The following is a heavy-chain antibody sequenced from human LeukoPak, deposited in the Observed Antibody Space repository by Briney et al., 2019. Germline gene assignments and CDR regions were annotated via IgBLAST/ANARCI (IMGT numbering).Heavy chain of an antibody. CDR3: AKERQEGATPFDY. CDR2: IASDSSIK. V-gene: IGHV3-30*04. D-gene: IGHD1-26*01. J-gene: IGHJ4*02. CDR1: GFTFSSYS. Sequence: GGSLRLSCAASGFTFSSYSMHWVRQAPGKGLEWVEVIASDSSIKYYADSVKGRFTVSRDNSKDTVYMQMNSLRAEDTAIYYCAKERQEGATPFDYWGQGSLVTVSS.